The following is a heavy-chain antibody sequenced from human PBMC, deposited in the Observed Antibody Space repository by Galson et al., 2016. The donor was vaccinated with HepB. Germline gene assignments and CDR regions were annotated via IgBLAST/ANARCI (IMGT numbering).Heavy chain of an antibody. CDR1: GFTFRNYA. J-gene: IGHJ4*02. CDR3: TRDGGYDYAFAY. CDR2: ISYDGSAK. V-gene: IGHV3-30-3*01. Sequence: SLRLSFAASGFTFRNYAMHWVRQAPGRGLEWVALISYDGSAKYYADSVKGRFTISRDNSKNTLYVQINSLRAEDTAVYYCTRDGGYDYAFAYWGQGILVTVSS. D-gene: IGHD5-18*01.